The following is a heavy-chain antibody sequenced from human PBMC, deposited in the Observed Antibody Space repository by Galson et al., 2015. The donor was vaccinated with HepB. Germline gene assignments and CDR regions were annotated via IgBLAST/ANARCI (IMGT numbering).Heavy chain of an antibody. CDR3: VVAAQGRYYYYGMDV. D-gene: IGHD2-15*01. V-gene: IGHV3-48*04. J-gene: IGHJ6*02. CDR1: GFTFSSYS. Sequence: SLRLSCAASGFTFSSYSMNWVRQAPGKGLEWVSYISSSSSTIYYADSVKGRFTISRDNAKNSLYLQMNSLRAEDTAVYYCVVAAQGRYYYYGMDVGGQGTTVTVSS. CDR2: ISSSSSTI.